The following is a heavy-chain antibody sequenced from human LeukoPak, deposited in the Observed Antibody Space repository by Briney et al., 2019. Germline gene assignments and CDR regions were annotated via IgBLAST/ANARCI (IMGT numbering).Heavy chain of an antibody. CDR1: GGSISSSSYY. CDR2: IYYSGST. Sequence: SETLSLTCTVSGGSISSSSYYWGWIRQPPGKGLEWIGSIYYSGSTYYNPSLKSRVTISVDTSKNQFSLKLSSVTAADTAVYYCARSPGGATTNFDYWGQGTLVTVSS. V-gene: IGHV4-39*07. J-gene: IGHJ4*02. CDR3: ARSPGGATTNFDY. D-gene: IGHD1-26*01.